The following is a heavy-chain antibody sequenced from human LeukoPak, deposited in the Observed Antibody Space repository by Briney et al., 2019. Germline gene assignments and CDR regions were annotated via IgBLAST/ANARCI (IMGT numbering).Heavy chain of an antibody. D-gene: IGHD6-19*01. CDR1: GFTFGDYA. V-gene: IGHV3-49*04. CDR2: IRSKAYGGTT. J-gene: IGHJ4*02. CDR3: TRVDSSGGY. Sequence: GGSLRLSCTASGFTFGDYAMSWVRQAPGKGLEWVGFIRSKAYGGTTEYAASVKGRFTISRDDSKSIAYLQMNSLKTEDTAAYYCTRVDSSGGYWGQGTLVTVSS.